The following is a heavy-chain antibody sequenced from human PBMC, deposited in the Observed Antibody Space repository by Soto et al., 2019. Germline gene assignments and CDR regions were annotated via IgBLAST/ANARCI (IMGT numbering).Heavy chain of an antibody. CDR2: MSPDSSNA. J-gene: IGHJ4*02. D-gene: IGHD3-9*01. V-gene: IGHV1-8*01. CDR1: GYTFTDYD. CDR3: EVTTGY. Sequence: QVQVVQSRAEGKKPGASVKVSCKTSGYTFTDYDINWVRQAPGQGLEWMGWMSPDSSNAGYAQPFHGRVSMTSNASIRTADMELSSLRTEDTAVYYCEVTTGYWGQGTLVTVSS.